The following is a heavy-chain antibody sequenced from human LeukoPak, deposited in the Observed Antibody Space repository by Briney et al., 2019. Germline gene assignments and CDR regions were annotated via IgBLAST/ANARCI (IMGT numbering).Heavy chain of an antibody. Sequence: SETLSLTCTVSGGSISSYYWSWIRQPPAKGLEWIGYIYYSESTNYNPSLKSRVTISVDTSKNQFSLKLSSVTAADTAVYYCARSPTRIMVRGVIITGWFDPWGQGTLVTVSS. CDR1: GGSISSYY. J-gene: IGHJ5*02. CDR2: IYYSEST. V-gene: IGHV4-59*01. D-gene: IGHD3-10*01. CDR3: ARSPTRIMVRGVIITGWFDP.